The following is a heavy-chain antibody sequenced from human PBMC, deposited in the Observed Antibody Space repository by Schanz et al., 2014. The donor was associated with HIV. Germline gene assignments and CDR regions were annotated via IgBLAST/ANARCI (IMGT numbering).Heavy chain of an antibody. D-gene: IGHD1-26*01. CDR3: ARADGLWEPHSY. Sequence: HVQLQESGPGLVKPSETLSLTCTVSVDSISPYYWSWIRQPPGKGLEWIGYIFHSGSTYYNPSLKSRVTLSIDSSEYEFSLKLTSVTAADTAVYYCARADGLWEPHSYWGQGTLVTVSS. CDR1: VDSISPYY. CDR2: IFHSGST. J-gene: IGHJ4*02. V-gene: IGHV4-59*01.